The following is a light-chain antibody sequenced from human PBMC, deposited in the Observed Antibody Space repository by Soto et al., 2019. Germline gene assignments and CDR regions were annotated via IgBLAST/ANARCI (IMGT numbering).Light chain of an antibody. Sequence: EIVLTQSPGTLSLSPGERATLSCRASQRVSSSYLAWYQQKPGQAPRLLIYGASSRATGIPDRFSGSGSGKEFSLTISILETEDVAVNYCQQYGSSPYTFGKGTKLEIK. CDR3: QQYGSSPYT. CDR1: QRVSSSY. V-gene: IGKV3-20*01. J-gene: IGKJ2*01. CDR2: GAS.